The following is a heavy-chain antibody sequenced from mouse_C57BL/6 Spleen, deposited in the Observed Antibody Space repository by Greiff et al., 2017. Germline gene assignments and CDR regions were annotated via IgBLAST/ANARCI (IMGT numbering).Heavy chain of an antibody. V-gene: IGHV5-17*01. CDR1: GFTFSDYG. CDR3: ARREDYAMDY. CDR2: ISSGSSTI. Sequence: EVKLEESGGGLVKPGGSLKLSCAASGFTFSDYGMHWVRQAPEKGLEWVAYISSGSSTIYYPDTVKGRFTISRDNAKNTLFLQMTSLRSEDTAMYYCARREDYAMDYWGQGTSVTVSS. J-gene: IGHJ4*01.